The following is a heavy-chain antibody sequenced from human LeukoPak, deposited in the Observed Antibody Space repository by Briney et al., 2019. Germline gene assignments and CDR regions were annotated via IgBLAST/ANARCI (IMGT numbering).Heavy chain of an antibody. V-gene: IGHV4-30-4*08. Sequence: SETLSLTCTVSGGSISSGDYYWSWIRQPPGKGLEWIGYIYYSGSTYYNPSLKSRVTISVDTSKNQFSLKLSSVTAADTAVYHCAREWEWELRRGAGYFDYWGQGTLVTVSS. CDR1: GGSISSGDYY. D-gene: IGHD1-26*01. CDR3: AREWEWELRRGAGYFDY. CDR2: IYYSGST. J-gene: IGHJ4*02.